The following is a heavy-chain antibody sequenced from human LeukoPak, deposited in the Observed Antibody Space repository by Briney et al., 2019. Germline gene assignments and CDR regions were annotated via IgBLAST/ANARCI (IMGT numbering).Heavy chain of an antibody. CDR1: GGSFSGYY. V-gene: IGHV4-34*01. Sequence: SETLSLTCAVYGGSFSGYYWSWIRQPPGKGLEWIGEINHSGSTNYNPSLKSRVTISVDTSKNQFSLKLSSVTAADTAVYYCAREGTTVTTFDAFDIWGQGTMVTVSS. D-gene: IGHD4-17*01. CDR2: INHSGST. J-gene: IGHJ3*02. CDR3: AREGTTVTTFDAFDI.